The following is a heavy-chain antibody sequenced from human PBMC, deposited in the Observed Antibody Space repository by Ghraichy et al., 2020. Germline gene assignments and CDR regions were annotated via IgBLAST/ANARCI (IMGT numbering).Heavy chain of an antibody. D-gene: IGHD3-3*01. J-gene: IGHJ6*03. V-gene: IGHV4-31*03. CDR3: ARDVESVSNLYGYYMDV. CDR2: IYFSGYT. CDR1: GGSISSIGYF. Sequence: SETLSLTCTVSGGSISSIGYFWTWIRQRPGEGLEWIGFIYFSGYTYYNPSLESRVLISVDTSKNQFSLKLSSVTAADTAVYYCARDVESVSNLYGYYMDVWGKGTTVTVSS.